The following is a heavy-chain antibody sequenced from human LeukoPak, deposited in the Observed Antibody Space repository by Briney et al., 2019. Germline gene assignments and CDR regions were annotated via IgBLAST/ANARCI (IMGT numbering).Heavy chain of an antibody. CDR3: ARGVPDSPYYDFWSGTAPPYYFDY. Sequence: SQTLSLTCAVSGGSISSGGYSWSWIRQPPGKGLEWIGYIYHSGSTYYNPSLKSRVTISVDRSKNQFSLKLSSVTAADTAVYYCARGVPDSPYYDFWSGTAPPYYFDYWGQGTLVTVSS. CDR2: IYHSGST. V-gene: IGHV4-30-2*01. D-gene: IGHD3-3*01. CDR1: GGSISSGGYS. J-gene: IGHJ4*02.